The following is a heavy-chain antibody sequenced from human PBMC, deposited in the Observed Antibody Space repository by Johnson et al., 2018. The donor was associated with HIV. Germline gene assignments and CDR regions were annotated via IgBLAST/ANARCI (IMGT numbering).Heavy chain of an antibody. CDR1: GFTFDDYT. D-gene: IGHD3-16*01. CDR2: ISWDGGST. J-gene: IGHJ3*02. V-gene: IGHV3-43*01. CDR3: AKDFWRHLVLGGAFDI. Sequence: VQLVESGGVVVQPGGSLRLSCAASGFTFDDYTMHWVRQAPGKGLEWVSLISWDGGSTYYADSVKGRFTIPRDNSKNSLYLQMNSLRTEDTDLYYCAKDFWRHLVLGGAFDIWGQGTMVTVSS.